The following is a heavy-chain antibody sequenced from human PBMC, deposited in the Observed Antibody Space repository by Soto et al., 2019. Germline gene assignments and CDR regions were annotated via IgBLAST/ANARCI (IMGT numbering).Heavy chain of an antibody. J-gene: IGHJ3*02. CDR1: GFTFSTSA. CDR3: ARGYCSTAGCYPNDAFDI. V-gene: IGHV3-64*01. D-gene: IGHD2-2*01. Sequence: EVQLVESGGGLVQPGGSLRLSCVVSGFTFSTSAMNWVRQAPGKGLEYVSTISTNGISTYYAKSVKGRFTISRDDYRNILYLQMGSLRPEDMAVYYCARGYCSTAGCYPNDAFDIWGQGIVVTVSS. CDR2: ISTNGIST.